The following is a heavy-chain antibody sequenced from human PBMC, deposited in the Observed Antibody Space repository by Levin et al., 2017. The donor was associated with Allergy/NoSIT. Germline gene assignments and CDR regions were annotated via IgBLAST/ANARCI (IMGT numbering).Heavy chain of an antibody. V-gene: IGHV1-24*01. D-gene: IGHD5-12*01. CDR1: GYTLTELS. Sequence: ASVKVSCKVSGYTLTELSMHWVRQAPGKGLEWMGGFDPEDGETIYAQKFQGRVTMTEDTSTDTAYMELSSLRSEDTAVYYCATDLFSHVDIVATIPYWGQGTLVTVSS. CDR2: FDPEDGET. CDR3: ATDLFSHVDIVATIPY. J-gene: IGHJ4*02.